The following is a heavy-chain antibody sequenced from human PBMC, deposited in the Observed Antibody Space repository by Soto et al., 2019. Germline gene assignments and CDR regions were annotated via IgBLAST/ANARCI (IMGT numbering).Heavy chain of an antibody. CDR3: AKDQAFPYDSSGYYDY. CDR2: ISGSGGST. CDR1: GFTFSSYA. J-gene: IGHJ4*02. Sequence: PGESLKISCAASGFTFSSYAMSWVRQAPGKGLEWVSAISGSGGSTYYADSVKGRFTISRDNSKNTLYLQMNSLRAEDTAVYYCAKDQAFPYDSSGYYDYWGQGTLVTVSS. D-gene: IGHD3-22*01. V-gene: IGHV3-23*01.